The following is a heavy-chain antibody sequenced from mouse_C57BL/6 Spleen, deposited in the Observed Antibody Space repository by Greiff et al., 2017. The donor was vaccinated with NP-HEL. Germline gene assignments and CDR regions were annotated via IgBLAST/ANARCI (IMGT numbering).Heavy chain of an antibody. V-gene: IGHV1-59*01. CDR2: IDPSDSYT. Sequence: QVQLQQPGAELVRPGTSVKLSCKASGYTFTSYWMHWVKQRPGQGLEWIGEIDPSDSYTNYNQKFKGKSTLTVDKSSSTAYMQLSSLTSEDSAVYYCARSAINPDYWGQGTTLTVSS. D-gene: IGHD1-2*01. J-gene: IGHJ2*01. CDR1: GYTFTSYW. CDR3: ARSAINPDY.